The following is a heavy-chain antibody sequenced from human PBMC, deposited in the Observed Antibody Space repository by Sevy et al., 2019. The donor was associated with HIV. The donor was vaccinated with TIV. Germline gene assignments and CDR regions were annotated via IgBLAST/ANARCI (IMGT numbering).Heavy chain of an antibody. V-gene: IGHV1-2*06. CDR2: INPNSGGT. Sequence: ASVKVSCKASGYTFTGYYMHWVRRAPGQGLEWMGRINPNSGGTNYAQKFQGRVTMTRDTSISTAYMELSRLRSDDTAVYYCARDGGAGKQLVWPLAYWGQGTLVTVSS. J-gene: IGHJ4*02. CDR1: GYTFTGYY. D-gene: IGHD6-6*01. CDR3: ARDGGAGKQLVWPLAY.